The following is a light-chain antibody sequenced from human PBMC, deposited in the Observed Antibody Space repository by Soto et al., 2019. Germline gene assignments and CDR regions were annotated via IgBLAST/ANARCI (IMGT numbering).Light chain of an antibody. CDR2: EVT. V-gene: IGLV2-14*01. Sequence: QSALTQPASVSGSPGQSITISCTGTNNDIGSEYNSVSWYQQHPGKAPKLMIYEVTNRPSGVSSRFSGSKSGNTASLTISGLQAEDEADYYCSSYTVDVAPYVFGTGTKLTVL. CDR3: SSYTVDVAPYV. CDR1: NNDIGSEYNS. J-gene: IGLJ1*01.